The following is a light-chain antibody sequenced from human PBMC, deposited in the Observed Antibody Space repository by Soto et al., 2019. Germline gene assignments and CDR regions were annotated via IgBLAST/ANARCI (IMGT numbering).Light chain of an antibody. CDR1: QGLKF. CDR3: QQANSFPIT. V-gene: IGKV1-12*01. J-gene: IGKJ5*01. Sequence: DIQITQSPSSVSXXXXXXXXXXXRASQGLKFLAWYQQKPGKAPRLLIYEATNLQSGVPPRFSGSGSGTDFTLTISSLQPEDFATYFCQQANSFPITFGQGTRLEIK. CDR2: EAT.